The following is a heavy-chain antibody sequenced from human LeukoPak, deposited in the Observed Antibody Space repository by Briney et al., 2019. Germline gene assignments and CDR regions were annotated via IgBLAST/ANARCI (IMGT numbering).Heavy chain of an antibody. V-gene: IGHV4-39*07. CDR1: SSHW. D-gene: IGHD4-17*01. CDR3: AREYGDYVGY. CDR2: IYYSGST. Sequence: SSHWMSWVRQAPGKGLEWIGSIYYSGSTYYNPSLKSRVTISVDTSKNQFSLKLSSVTAADTAVYYCAREYGDYVGYWGQGTLVTVSS. J-gene: IGHJ4*02.